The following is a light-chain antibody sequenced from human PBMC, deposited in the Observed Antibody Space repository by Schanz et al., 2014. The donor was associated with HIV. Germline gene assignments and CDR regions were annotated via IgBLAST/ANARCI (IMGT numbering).Light chain of an antibody. V-gene: IGLV2-14*01. CDR1: SSDVGGYNY. CDR2: DVN. CDR3: CSYTTTSTYV. Sequence: QSVLTQPASVSGSPGQSITISCTGTSSDVGGYNYVSWYQQHPGKPPKLMIYDVNNRPSGVSSRFSGSKSGNTASLTISGLQAEDEADYYCCSYTTTSTYVFGAGTKLTVL. J-gene: IGLJ1*01.